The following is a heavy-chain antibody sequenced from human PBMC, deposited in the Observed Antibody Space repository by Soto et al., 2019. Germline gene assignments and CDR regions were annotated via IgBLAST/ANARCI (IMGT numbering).Heavy chain of an antibody. J-gene: IGHJ6*02. CDR2: TYYRSKWFN. CDR1: GDSVSSNSAT. Sequence: QVQLQQSGPGLVKPSQTLSLTCAISGDSVSSNSATWNWIRQSPSRGLEWLGRTYYRSKWFNDYAISIQSRITIHPDTSKNQFSLQLNSVTPEDTAVYFCARESGGWHITTFSSDYYGVDVWGQGTTVTVSS. V-gene: IGHV6-1*01. D-gene: IGHD6-19*01. CDR3: ARESGGWHITTFSSDYYGVDV.